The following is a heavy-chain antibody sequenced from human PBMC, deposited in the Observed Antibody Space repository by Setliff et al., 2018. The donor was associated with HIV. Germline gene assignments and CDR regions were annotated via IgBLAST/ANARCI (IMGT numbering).Heavy chain of an antibody. D-gene: IGHD3-10*01. CDR3: ATDRTQTGISMVRGRIVDPARHPLDY. Sequence: GASVKVSCKASGYPFSNFGVSWVRQAPGQGLEWMAWINVYNGDTNFALKFQGRVTLTKDTSTETAYMELESLRSDDTAVYYCATDRTQTGISMVRGRIVDPARHPLDYWGQGTLVTVS. CDR1: GYPFSNFG. J-gene: IGHJ4*02. CDR2: INVYNGDT. V-gene: IGHV1-18*01.